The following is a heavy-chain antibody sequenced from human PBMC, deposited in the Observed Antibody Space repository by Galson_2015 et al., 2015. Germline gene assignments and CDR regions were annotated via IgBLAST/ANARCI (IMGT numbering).Heavy chain of an antibody. CDR2: INAGNGNT. Sequence: SVKVCCKASGYTFTSYTMHWVRQAPGQRLEWMGWINAGNGNTKYSQKFQGRVTITRDTSASTAYMELSSLRSEDTAVYYCARATVTHKSFYYYGMDVWGQGTTVTVSS. V-gene: IGHV1-3*01. CDR1: GYTFTSYT. D-gene: IGHD4-17*01. CDR3: ARATVTHKSFYYYGMDV. J-gene: IGHJ6*02.